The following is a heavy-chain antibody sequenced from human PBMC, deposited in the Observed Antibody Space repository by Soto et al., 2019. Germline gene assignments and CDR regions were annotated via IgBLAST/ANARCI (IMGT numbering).Heavy chain of an antibody. CDR3: VGDWGPYWFDP. Sequence: QVRLQESGPTLVKASETLSLTCTVSGDSLSGGTKYWNWVRQPPGKDLEWIGYIYHGGTTKYNLSLKSRVTISQDTSKNQFSLEIHSVVPSDTAVYYCVGDWGPYWFDPWGQGILVTVSS. CDR1: GDSLSGGTKY. CDR2: IYHGGTT. V-gene: IGHV4-61*01. D-gene: IGHD3-16*01. J-gene: IGHJ5*02.